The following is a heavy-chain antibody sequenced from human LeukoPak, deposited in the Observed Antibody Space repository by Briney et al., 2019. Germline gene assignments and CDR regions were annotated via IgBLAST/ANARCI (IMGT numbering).Heavy chain of an antibody. Sequence: GGSLRLSCAASGFTFSSYEMNWVRQAPGKGLEWVSYISSSGGTISHADSVKGRFTISRDNAKNPLYLQMNSLRAEDTVVYYCARYTYELNAFDIWGQGTMVTVSS. CDR2: ISSSGGTI. CDR1: GFTFSSYE. V-gene: IGHV3-48*03. J-gene: IGHJ3*02. CDR3: ARYTYELNAFDI. D-gene: IGHD5-18*01.